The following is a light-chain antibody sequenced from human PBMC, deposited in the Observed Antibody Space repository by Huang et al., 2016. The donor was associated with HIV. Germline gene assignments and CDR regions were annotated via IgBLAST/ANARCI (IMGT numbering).Light chain of an antibody. J-gene: IGKJ1*01. CDR2: YAS. CDR3: QQRSNWPPWT. V-gene: IGKV3-11*01. Sequence: EIVLTQSPATLSLSPGERATLSCRASQSVSSYLAWYQQKPGQAPMLLIYYASTRATGIPARFSGSGSGTDFTLTISSLEPEDFAVYYCQQRSNWPPWTFGQGTKVEIK. CDR1: QSVSSY.